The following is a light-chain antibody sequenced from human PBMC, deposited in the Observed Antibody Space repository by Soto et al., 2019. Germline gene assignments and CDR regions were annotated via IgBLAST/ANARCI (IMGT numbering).Light chain of an antibody. J-gene: IGKJ3*01. CDR3: QQYKDWPPVT. V-gene: IGKV3-15*01. CDR2: GAS. CDR1: ESVSNN. Sequence: EILLTQSPATLSVSPGEGVTLSCRASESVSNNLAWYQHKPGQPPRLLIYGASTRATGIPARFSGSGSWTQFTLPISSLQSEDFAIYYCQQYKDWPPVTFGPGTKVEIK.